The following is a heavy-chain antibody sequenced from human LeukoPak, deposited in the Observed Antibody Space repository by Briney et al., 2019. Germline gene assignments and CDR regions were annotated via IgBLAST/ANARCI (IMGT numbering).Heavy chain of an antibody. CDR3: ARGMYCSSSTSCYIGPGY. D-gene: IGHD2-2*02. CDR2: ISYDGSNK. V-gene: IGHV3-30-3*01. J-gene: IGHJ4*02. Sequence: GGSQRLSCAASGFTFSSYAMHWVRQAPGKGLEWVAVISYDGSNKYYADSVKGRFTISRDNSKNTLYLQMNSLRAEDTAVYYCARGMYCSSSTSCYIGPGYWGQGTLVTVSS. CDR1: GFTFSSYA.